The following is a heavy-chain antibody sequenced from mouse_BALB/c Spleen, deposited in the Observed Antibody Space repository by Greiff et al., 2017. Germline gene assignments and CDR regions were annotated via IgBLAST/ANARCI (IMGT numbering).Heavy chain of an antibody. CDR2: ISDGGSYT. D-gene: IGHD3-2*01. CDR1: GFTFSDYY. J-gene: IGHJ3*01. Sequence: EVNLVESGGGLVKPGGSLKLSCAASGFTFSDYYMYWVRQTPEKRLEWVATISDGGSYTYYPDSVKGRFTISRDNAKNNLYLQMSSLKSEDTAMYYCASPDSSGYPFAYWGQGTLVTVSA. CDR3: ASPDSSGYPFAY. V-gene: IGHV5-4*02.